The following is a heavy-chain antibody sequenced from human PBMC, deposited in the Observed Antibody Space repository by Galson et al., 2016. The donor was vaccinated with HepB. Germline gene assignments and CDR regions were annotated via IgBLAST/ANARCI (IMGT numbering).Heavy chain of an antibody. V-gene: IGHV1-2*02. CDR3: ARAGVEAAVTLDY. Sequence: SVKVSCKASGYTFTGYFIHWVRQAPGHELEWMGWINPNSGATKYAQKFQGGVTMSRDTSVSTAYMELSGLRIDDSAVYYCARAGVEAAVTLDYWGQGTGVIVSS. CDR1: GYTFTGYF. J-gene: IGHJ4*02. CDR2: INPNSGAT. D-gene: IGHD6-25*01.